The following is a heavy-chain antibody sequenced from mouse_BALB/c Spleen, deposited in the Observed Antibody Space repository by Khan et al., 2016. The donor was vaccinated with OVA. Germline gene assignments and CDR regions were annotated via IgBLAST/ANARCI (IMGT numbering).Heavy chain of an antibody. V-gene: IGHV1-20*02. Sequence: EVQLQESGPELVKPGASVKISCKASGYSFTGYFMNWVMQSHGKSLEWIGRINPHIGETFYNQKFKGKATLTVDESSSTAHMELRSLASEDSAVYYCKRIYRSDFDYWGQGTTLTVSS. D-gene: IGHD1-1*01. CDR1: GYSFTGYF. CDR2: INPHIGET. CDR3: KRIYRSDFDY. J-gene: IGHJ2*01.